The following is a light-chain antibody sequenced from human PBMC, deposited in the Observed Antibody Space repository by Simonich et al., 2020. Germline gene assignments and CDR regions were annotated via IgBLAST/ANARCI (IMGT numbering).Light chain of an antibody. CDR3: QQLNSYPF. V-gene: IGKV1-9*01. CDR2: AAS. Sequence: IQLTQSPSSLSASVGDRVTITCRASQGISSYLAWYQQKPGKAPKLLIYAASTLQSGVPSRFSGSGSGTEFTLTISSLQPEYFATYYCQQLNSYPFFGPGTKVDIK. CDR1: QGISSY. J-gene: IGKJ3*01.